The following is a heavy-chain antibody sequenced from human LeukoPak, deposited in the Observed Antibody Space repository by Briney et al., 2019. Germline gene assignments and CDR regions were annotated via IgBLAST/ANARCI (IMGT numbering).Heavy chain of an antibody. J-gene: IGHJ4*02. Sequence: SETLSLTCAISGVSFDDYYWSWVRQTPGKGLEWIGEINHSGYTNDNPSLKSRVTLSIDTSRKQFSLNLRSVTVADAGIYYCTRMTRGHDYWGQGTQVTVSS. V-gene: IGHV4-34*01. CDR1: GVSFDDYY. D-gene: IGHD4-11*01. CDR3: TRMTRGHDY. CDR2: INHSGYT.